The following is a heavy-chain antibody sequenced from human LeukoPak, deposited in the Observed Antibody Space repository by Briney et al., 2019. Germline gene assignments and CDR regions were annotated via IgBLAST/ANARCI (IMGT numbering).Heavy chain of an antibody. D-gene: IGHD3-3*01. CDR1: GFTVSSNY. CDR2: IYSGGST. CDR3: ARVTYYDFWSGYPDY. V-gene: IGHV3-53*01. Sequence: GGSLRLSCAASGFTVSSNYMSWVRQAPGKGLEWVSVIYSGGSTYYADSVKGRFTISRDNSKNTLYLQMNSPRAEDTAVYYCARVTYYDFWSGYPDYWGQGTLVTVSS. J-gene: IGHJ4*02.